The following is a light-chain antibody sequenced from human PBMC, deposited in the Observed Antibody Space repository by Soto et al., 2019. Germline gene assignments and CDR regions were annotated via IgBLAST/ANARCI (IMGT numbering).Light chain of an antibody. J-gene: IGKJ5*01. Sequence: EIVLTQSPATLSLSPGERATLSCRASQSVSSYLAWYQQKPGQAPRLLIYDVSIRATGVPARLSGTGSETDFTLTISGLQSEDSAVYFCQQYNNWPFSFGQGTRLEIK. V-gene: IGKV3-11*01. CDR1: QSVSSY. CDR3: QQYNNWPFS. CDR2: DVS.